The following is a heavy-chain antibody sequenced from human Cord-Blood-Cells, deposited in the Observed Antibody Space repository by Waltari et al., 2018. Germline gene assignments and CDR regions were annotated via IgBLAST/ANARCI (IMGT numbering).Heavy chain of an antibody. Sequence: QVQLVESGGGVVQPGRSLRLSCAASGFTFSSYGMHWVRQAPGKGLEWVAVISYDGSNKYYADSVKGRFTISRDNSKNTLYLQMNSLRAEDTAVYYCAKTGQLGSYYYYGMDVWGQGTTVTVSS. CDR1: GFTFSSYG. CDR2: ISYDGSNK. J-gene: IGHJ6*02. D-gene: IGHD7-27*01. CDR3: AKTGQLGSYYYYGMDV. V-gene: IGHV3-30*18.